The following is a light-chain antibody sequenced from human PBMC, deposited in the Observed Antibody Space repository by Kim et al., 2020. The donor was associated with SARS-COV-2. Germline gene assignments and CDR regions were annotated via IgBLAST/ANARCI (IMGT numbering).Light chain of an antibody. CDR1: KLGDKY. Sequence: SYELTQPPSVSVSPGQTASITCSGDKLGDKYACWYQQKPGQSPVLVIYQDSKRPSGIPERFSGSNSGNTATLTISGTQAMDGADYYCQAWDSSTEVFGTGTKVTVL. CDR2: QDS. J-gene: IGLJ1*01. V-gene: IGLV3-1*01. CDR3: QAWDSSTEV.